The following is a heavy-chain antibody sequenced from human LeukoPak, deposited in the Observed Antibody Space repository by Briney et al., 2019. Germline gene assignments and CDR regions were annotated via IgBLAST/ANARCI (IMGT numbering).Heavy chain of an antibody. CDR3: ARGWTGCSSTSCYRGGYGGKPRWFDY. V-gene: IGHV1-8*03. CDR2: MNPNSGNT. Sequence: ASVTVSCKASGYTFTSYDINWVRQATGQGLEWMGWMNPNSGNTGYAQKFQGRVTITRNTSISTAYMELSSLRSEDTAVYYCARGWTGCSSTSCYRGGYGGKPRWFDYWGQGTLVTVSS. CDR1: GYTFTSYD. J-gene: IGHJ4*02. D-gene: IGHD2-2*02.